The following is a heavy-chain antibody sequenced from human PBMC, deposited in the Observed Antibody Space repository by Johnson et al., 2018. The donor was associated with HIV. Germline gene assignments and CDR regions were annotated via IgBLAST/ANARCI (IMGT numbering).Heavy chain of an antibody. Sequence: VQLVESGGGLVQPGGSLRLSCAASGFTFSRYWMSWVRQAPGEGLEWVANINQDGSEKNYVDSVKGRFAISRDNAKNSLYLQMNSLRAQGTAVYYCARDPMDQGHIIIAFQMWGQGTMVTVSS. CDR2: INQDGSEK. V-gene: IGHV3-7*01. J-gene: IGHJ3*02. CDR3: ARDPMDQGHIIIAFQM. D-gene: IGHD3-10*01. CDR1: GFTFSRYW.